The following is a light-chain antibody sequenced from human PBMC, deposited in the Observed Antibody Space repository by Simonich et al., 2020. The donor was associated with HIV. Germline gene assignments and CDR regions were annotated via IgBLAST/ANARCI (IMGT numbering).Light chain of an antibody. CDR3: QQYDTSPGIT. V-gene: IGKV3-15*01. Sequence: EIVMTQSPATLSVSPGERAALSCRTSQSVSSNLAWYQQKPGQAPRLLIYAASTRATGIPARFSGSGAGTEFTLTISSLQSEDFAVYYCQQYDTSPGITFGQGTRLEIK. J-gene: IGKJ5*01. CDR2: AAS. CDR1: QSVSSN.